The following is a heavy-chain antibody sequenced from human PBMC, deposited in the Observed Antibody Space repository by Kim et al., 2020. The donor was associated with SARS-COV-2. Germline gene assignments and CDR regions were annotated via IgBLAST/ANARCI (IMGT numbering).Heavy chain of an antibody. Sequence: SETLSLTCTVSGSSIRHYWGWIRQPPGKGLEWIANIYHSGSTQYYNPSLKSRVTISIDTFKNQISLRLSSVTATDTAVYFCARDDADYYLWGTHRYEYWG. D-gene: IGHD3-16*02. V-gene: IGHV4-38-2*02. CDR3: ARDDADYYLWGTHRYEY. CDR1: GSSIRHY. J-gene: IGHJ4*01. CDR2: IYHSGST.